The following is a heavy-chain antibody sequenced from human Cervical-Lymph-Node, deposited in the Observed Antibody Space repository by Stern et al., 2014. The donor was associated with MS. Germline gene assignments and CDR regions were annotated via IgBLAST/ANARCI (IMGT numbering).Heavy chain of an antibody. V-gene: IGHV1-69*01. CDR1: GGTFSSYA. D-gene: IGHD6-6*01. Sequence: VQLVESEAEVKKPGSSVKVSCKASGGTFSSYAISWVRQAPGQGLEWMGGIIPIFGTANYAQKFQGRVTITADESTSTAYRELSSLRSEDTAVYYCASLYSSSSQNFDYWGQGTLVTVSS. J-gene: IGHJ4*02. CDR3: ASLYSSSSQNFDY. CDR2: IIPIFGTA.